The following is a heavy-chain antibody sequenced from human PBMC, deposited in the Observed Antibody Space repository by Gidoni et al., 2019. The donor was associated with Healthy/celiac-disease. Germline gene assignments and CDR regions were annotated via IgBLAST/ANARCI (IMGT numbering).Heavy chain of an antibody. CDR2: IYYSGST. CDR1: GGSISSSSHY. CDR3: ASTGGYAYYDILTGYGDGMDV. Sequence: QLQLQESGPGLVKPSETLSLTCTVPGGSISSSSHYWGWIRQPPGKGLEWIGSIYYSGSTYYNPSLRSRVTISVDTSKNQFSLKLSSVTAADTAVYYCASTGGYAYYDILTGYGDGMDVWGQGTTVTVSS. J-gene: IGHJ6*02. V-gene: IGHV4-39*01. D-gene: IGHD3-9*01.